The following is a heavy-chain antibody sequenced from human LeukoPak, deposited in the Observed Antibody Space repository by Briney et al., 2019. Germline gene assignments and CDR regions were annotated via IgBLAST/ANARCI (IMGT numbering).Heavy chain of an antibody. CDR3: TRENWSSSGWSPWDY. CDR2: IYYSGYT. J-gene: IGHJ4*02. D-gene: IGHD6-19*01. V-gene: IGHV4-39*07. Sequence: PSETLSLTCTVSGGSISSSSYYWGWIRQPPGKGLEWIGSIYYSGYTYYNPSLKSRVTISVDTSKNQFSLKLTSVTAADTAVYHCTRENWSSSGWSPWDYWGQGTLVTVSS. CDR1: GGSISSSSYY.